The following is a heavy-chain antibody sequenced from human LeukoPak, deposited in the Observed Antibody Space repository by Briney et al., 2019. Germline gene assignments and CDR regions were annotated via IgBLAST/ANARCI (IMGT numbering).Heavy chain of an antibody. Sequence: PGGSLRLSCTVSGFAFDDFAMTWVRQAPGKGLEWAGFIRRRAYGGTTDYAASVRGRFTISIDDSKNIAYLQMNSLRTEDTAIYFCSRDSHGDDVYDYWGQGTLVTVSS. D-gene: IGHD1-1*01. CDR2: IRRRAYGGTT. CDR1: GFAFDDFA. V-gene: IGHV3-49*04. CDR3: SRDSHGDDVYDY. J-gene: IGHJ4*02.